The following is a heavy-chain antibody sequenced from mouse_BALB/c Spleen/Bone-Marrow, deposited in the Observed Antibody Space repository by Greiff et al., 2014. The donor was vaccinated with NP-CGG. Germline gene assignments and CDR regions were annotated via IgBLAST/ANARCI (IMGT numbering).Heavy chain of an antibody. D-gene: IGHD2-13*01. Sequence: EVQLVESGGGLMQPGGSLKLSCAASGFTFSNYGMSWVRQTPDKRLDLVATINSNGGTTYYPDSVKGRFTISRDNAKNTLYLQMSSLKSEDTAMYFCARGLYYVAYGPGFAYWGQGTLVTVSA. CDR3: ARGLYYVAYGPGFAY. CDR2: INSNGGTT. V-gene: IGHV5-6-3*01. CDR1: GFTFSNYG. J-gene: IGHJ3*01.